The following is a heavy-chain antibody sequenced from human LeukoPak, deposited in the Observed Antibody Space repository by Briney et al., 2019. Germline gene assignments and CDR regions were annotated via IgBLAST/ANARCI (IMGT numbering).Heavy chain of an antibody. Sequence: SETPSLTCSVSGGSISSHYWNWIRQPAGKGLEWIGHIYTSRSTNYNPSLKSRVTISVDKSKNQFSLRLTSMTAADTAVYYCARSYDSGWYGFDSWGQGTLVTVSS. J-gene: IGHJ5*01. CDR1: GGSISSHY. D-gene: IGHD6-19*01. V-gene: IGHV4-4*07. CDR3: ARSYDSGWYGFDS. CDR2: IYTSRST.